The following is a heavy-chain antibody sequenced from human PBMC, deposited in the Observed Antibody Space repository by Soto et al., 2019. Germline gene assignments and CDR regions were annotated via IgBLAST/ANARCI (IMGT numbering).Heavy chain of an antibody. CDR2: ISSSGSTI. J-gene: IGHJ6*03. CDR3: ARSEPAASRGYYYYYMDV. D-gene: IGHD2-2*01. Sequence: GGSLRLSCAASGFTFSDYYMSWIRQAPGKGLEWVSYISSSGSTIYYADSVKGRFTISRDNAKNSLYLQMNSLRAEDTAVYYCARSEPAASRGYYYYYMDVWGKGTTVTVSS. V-gene: IGHV3-11*01. CDR1: GFTFSDYY.